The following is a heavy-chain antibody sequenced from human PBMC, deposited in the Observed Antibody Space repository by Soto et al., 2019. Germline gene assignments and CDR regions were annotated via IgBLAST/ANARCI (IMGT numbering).Heavy chain of an antibody. Sequence: KTSETLSLTCVVSCYSISSGYYWAWVRQPPGKELEWIGSIYHSGKTYYKPSLRSRVTVSVDTSKNQFSMKLISVTAADTAVYYCARDKRVTMIGGWFDPWGQGTLVTVSS. CDR2: IYHSGKT. CDR3: ARDKRVTMIGGWFDP. V-gene: IGHV4-38-2*02. J-gene: IGHJ5*02. CDR1: CYSISSGYY. D-gene: IGHD3-22*01.